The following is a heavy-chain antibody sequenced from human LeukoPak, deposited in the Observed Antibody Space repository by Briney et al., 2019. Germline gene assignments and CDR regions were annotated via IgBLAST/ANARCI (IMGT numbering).Heavy chain of an antibody. J-gene: IGHJ4*02. D-gene: IGHD3-10*01. CDR2: INHSGST. V-gene: IGHV4-34*01. CDR3: ARGKDYYGSGSSLDY. CDR1: GFTFHTYT. Sequence: GSLRLSCAASGFTFHTYTMNWVRQPPGKGLEWIGEINHSGSTNYNPSLKSRVTISVDTSKNQFSLKLSSVTAADTAVYYCARGKDYYGSGSSLDYWGQGTLVTVSS.